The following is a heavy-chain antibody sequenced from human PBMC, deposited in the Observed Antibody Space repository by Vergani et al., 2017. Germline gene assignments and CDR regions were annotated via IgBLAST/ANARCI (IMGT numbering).Heavy chain of an antibody. CDR3: ATKSCGTPGCQIGYFKE. D-gene: IGHD1-1*01. Sequence: QVHLVESGGGVVQPGRSLRLSCVVSGFTSSYSGMPWVRQAPGKGLDWVAVISYDGTQKYYADSVKGRFTISRDNSKSTLYLQMNSLRTEDTAVYYCATKSCGTPGCQIGYFKEWGQGTLVTVSS. CDR2: ISYDGTQK. J-gene: IGHJ1*01. V-gene: IGHV3-30*03. CDR1: GFTSSYSG.